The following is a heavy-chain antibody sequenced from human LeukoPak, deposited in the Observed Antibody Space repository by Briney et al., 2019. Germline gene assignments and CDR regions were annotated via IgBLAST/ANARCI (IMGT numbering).Heavy chain of an antibody. CDR2: ISGSGGST. CDR3: AKDRWFGELSTY. V-gene: IGHV3-23*01. D-gene: IGHD3-10*01. Sequence: GGSLRLSCAASGFTFSSYAMSRVRQAPGKGLEWVSAISGSGGSTYYADSVKGRFTISRDNSKNTLYLQMNSLRAEDTAVYYCAKDRWFGELSTYWGQGTLVTVSS. CDR1: GFTFSSYA. J-gene: IGHJ4*02.